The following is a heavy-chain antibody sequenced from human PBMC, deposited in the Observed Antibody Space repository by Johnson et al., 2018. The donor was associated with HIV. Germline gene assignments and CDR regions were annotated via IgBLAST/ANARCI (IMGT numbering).Heavy chain of an antibody. V-gene: IGHV3-66*01. CDR1: GFIFSRYV. CDR2: IYSDGTT. D-gene: IGHD2-21*02. CDR3: TRGGGAYCGSDCLRAFDV. J-gene: IGHJ3*01. Sequence: VQLVESGGGLVQPGGSLRLSCAASGFIFSRYVMHWVRQAPGKGLEHVSVIYSDGTTYYADFVKGRFTISRDSSKDTLYLQMNSLRAEDTAVYYCTRGGGAYCGSDCLRAFDVWGQGTVLTVS.